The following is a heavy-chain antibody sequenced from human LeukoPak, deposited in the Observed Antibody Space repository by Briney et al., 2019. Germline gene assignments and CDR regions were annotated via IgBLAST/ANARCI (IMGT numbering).Heavy chain of an antibody. CDR3: ARPLYYNDAFDI. CDR1: GGSFSGYY. V-gene: IGHV4-34*01. J-gene: IGHJ3*02. CDR2: INHSGST. Sequence: PSETLSLTCAVYGGSFSGYYWSWIRQPPGKGLEWIGEINHSGSTNYNPSLKSRVTISVDTSKNQFPLKLSSVTAADAAVYYCARPLYYNDAFDIWGQGTMVTVSS. D-gene: IGHD2-8*01.